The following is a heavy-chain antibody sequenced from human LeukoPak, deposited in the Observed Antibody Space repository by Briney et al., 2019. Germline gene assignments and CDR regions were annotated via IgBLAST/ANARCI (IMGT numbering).Heavy chain of an antibody. CDR1: GGSISSYY. CDR3: ARGELVRRSIAALSAFDI. Sequence: SETLSLTCTVSGGSISSYYWSWIRQPAGKGLEWIGRIYTSGSTNYNPSLKSRVTMSVDTSKNQFSLKLSCVTAADTAVYYCARGELVRRSIAALSAFDIWGQGTMVTVSS. D-gene: IGHD6-6*01. J-gene: IGHJ3*02. CDR2: IYTSGST. V-gene: IGHV4-4*07.